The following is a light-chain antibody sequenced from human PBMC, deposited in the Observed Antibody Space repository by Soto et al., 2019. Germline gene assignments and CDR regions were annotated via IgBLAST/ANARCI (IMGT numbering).Light chain of an antibody. V-gene: IGKV2-28*01. CDR2: LGS. CDR1: QSLLHSNGYNY. CDR3: IQALKTPRT. J-gene: IGKJ1*01. Sequence: DIVMTQSPLSLPVTPGEPASISCRSSQSLLHSNGYNYLDWYLQKPGQSPQLIIYLGSNRASGVPDMFSGSGAGTDFTMKISRVEADDVGFYYFIQALKTPRTFGQGTKVEIK.